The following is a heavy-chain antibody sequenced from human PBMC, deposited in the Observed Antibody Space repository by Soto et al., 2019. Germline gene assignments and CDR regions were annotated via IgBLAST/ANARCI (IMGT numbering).Heavy chain of an antibody. CDR1: GFIFSDYA. CDR2: ISGSGESI. D-gene: IGHD6-13*01. J-gene: IGHJ6*02. Sequence: EVHLPESGGGLVQPGESLRISCAASGFIFSDYAMTWVRQAPGRGLEWVSGISGSGESIYYADSVEGRFTISRDNSKNTLYLQMNSLRGEDTAVYYCARDRHGSDWYTYYFYTLAVWGQGTTVTVSS. V-gene: IGHV3-23*01. CDR3: ARDRHGSDWYTYYFYTLAV.